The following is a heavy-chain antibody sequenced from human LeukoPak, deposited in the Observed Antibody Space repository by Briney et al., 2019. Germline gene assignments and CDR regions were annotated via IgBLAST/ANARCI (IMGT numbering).Heavy chain of an antibody. Sequence: GVPLRLSCAASGFPCSIHSMNWPPDARGEGVEWVSSSSSRRSYIYYADSVKGRFNISRDNAKNSLYLQMNSLRAEDTAVYYCARDQGAVAGRNYWGQGTLVTVSS. V-gene: IGHV3-21*01. CDR3: ARDQGAVAGRNY. D-gene: IGHD6-19*01. CDR1: GFPCSIHS. J-gene: IGHJ4*02. CDR2: SSSRRSYI.